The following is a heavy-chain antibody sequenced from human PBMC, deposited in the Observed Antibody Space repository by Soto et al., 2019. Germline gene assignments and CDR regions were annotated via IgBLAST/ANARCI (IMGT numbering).Heavy chain of an antibody. J-gene: IGHJ1*01. CDR3: ASCVLPEQRAY. Sequence: PETLSLTYTVSGGSISRYHWSWIRQPPGEGLEWIGYIYNSGSTNYNPSLTSRVTISLDTSKNQFSLKLASVTAADTAVYYCASCVLPEQRAYCGQGTLVTVSA. CDR2: IYNSGST. D-gene: IGHD2-2*01. V-gene: IGHV4-59*01. CDR1: GGSISRYH.